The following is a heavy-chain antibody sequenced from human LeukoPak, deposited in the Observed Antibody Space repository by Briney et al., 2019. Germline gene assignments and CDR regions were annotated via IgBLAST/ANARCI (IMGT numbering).Heavy chain of an antibody. D-gene: IGHD3-9*01. CDR3: ARRRYFDWYWFDP. Sequence: SETLSLTCTVSGGSISSSSYYWGWIRQPPGKGLEWIGSIYYSGSTYYNPSLKSRVTISVDTSKNQFSLKLSSVTAADTAVYYCARRRYFDWYWFDPWGQGTLVTASS. CDR2: IYYSGST. V-gene: IGHV4-39*07. J-gene: IGHJ5*02. CDR1: GGSISSSSYY.